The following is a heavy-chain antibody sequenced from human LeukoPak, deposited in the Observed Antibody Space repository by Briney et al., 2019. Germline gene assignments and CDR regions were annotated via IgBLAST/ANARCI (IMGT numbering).Heavy chain of an antibody. CDR2: ISYDGTQK. D-gene: IGHD6-13*01. CDR3: ARERAAAASSSDFDY. V-gene: IGHV3-30*04. Sequence: GGSLRLSCAASGFTFSSYSIHWVRQTPGKGLEWVSAISYDGTQKFYAGSVKGRFTLSRDNSKNTLYLQMNSLTTEDTAVYFCARERAAAASSSDFDYWGQGTLVTVSS. J-gene: IGHJ4*02. CDR1: GFTFSSYS.